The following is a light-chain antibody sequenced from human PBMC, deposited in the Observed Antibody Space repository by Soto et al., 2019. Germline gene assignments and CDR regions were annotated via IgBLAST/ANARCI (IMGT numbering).Light chain of an antibody. Sequence: DIQMTQSPSTLSASVGDRVTITCRASQSISSWLAWYQQRPGKAPKLLIYKASSLESGVPSRFSGSGYGTEFTLTISRLQPDDFATYYCQQYDSYAGWTFGQGTKVEIK. V-gene: IGKV1-5*03. J-gene: IGKJ1*01. CDR2: KAS. CDR1: QSISSW. CDR3: QQYDSYAGWT.